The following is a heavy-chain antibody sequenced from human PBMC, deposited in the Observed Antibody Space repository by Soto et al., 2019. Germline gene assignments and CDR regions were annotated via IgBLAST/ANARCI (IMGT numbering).Heavy chain of an antibody. CDR2: TYYRSKWYN. CDR1: GDSVSSNSAA. D-gene: IGHD6-13*01. V-gene: IGHV6-1*01. Sequence: SQTLSLTCAISGDSVSSNSAAWNWIRQSPSRGLEWLGRTYYRSKWYNDYAVSVKSRITINPDTSKNQFSLQLNSVTPEDTAVYYCARGISTNWYPWSGMDVWGLGTTVTVSS. J-gene: IGHJ6*02. CDR3: ARGISTNWYPWSGMDV.